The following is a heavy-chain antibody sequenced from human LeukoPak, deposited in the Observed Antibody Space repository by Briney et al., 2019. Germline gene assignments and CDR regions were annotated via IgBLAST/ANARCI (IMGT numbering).Heavy chain of an antibody. J-gene: IGHJ6*02. CDR2: ISTDGSST. Sequence: GGSLRLSCAASGFTFSRYWMHWLRQAPGKGPVWVSRISTDGSSTSYADSVKGRFTISRDNSKNTLYLQLNSLRAEDTAVYYCASYLTSIPSGMDVWGQGTTVTVSS. CDR1: GFTFSRYW. V-gene: IGHV3-74*01. CDR3: ASYLTSIPSGMDV. D-gene: IGHD2/OR15-2a*01.